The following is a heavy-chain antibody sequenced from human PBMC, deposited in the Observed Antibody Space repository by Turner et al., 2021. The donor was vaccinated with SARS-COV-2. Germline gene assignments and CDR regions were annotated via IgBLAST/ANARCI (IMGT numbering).Heavy chain of an antibody. Sequence: EQQLVESGGGLVQPGGSLRLSWTASGFTFSNWMHWVRQAPGKGLEWVANIKQDGSEKYFVDSVKGRFTISRDNAKNSLYLQMNSLRAEDTAVYYCARDPNSGASLWGQGILVTVSS. V-gene: IGHV3-7*04. CDR1: GFTFSNW. CDR3: ARDPNSGASL. CDR2: IKQDGSEK. J-gene: IGHJ4*02. D-gene: IGHD2-15*01.